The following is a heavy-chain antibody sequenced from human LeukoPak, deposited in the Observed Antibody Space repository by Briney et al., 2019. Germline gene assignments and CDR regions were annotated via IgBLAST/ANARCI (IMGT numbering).Heavy chain of an antibody. D-gene: IGHD3/OR15-3a*01. J-gene: IGHJ4*02. CDR3: ARMSVVGLDFDY. Sequence: GASVKVSCKASGGTFSSYAISWVRQAPGKGLEWMGGIIPIFGTANYAQKFQGRVTITADKSTSTAYMELSSLRSEDTAVYYCARMSVVGLDFDYWGQGTLVTVSS. CDR2: IIPIFGTA. CDR1: GGTFSSYA. V-gene: IGHV1-69*06.